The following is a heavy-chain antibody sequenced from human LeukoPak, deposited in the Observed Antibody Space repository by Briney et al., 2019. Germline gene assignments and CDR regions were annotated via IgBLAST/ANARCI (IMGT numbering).Heavy chain of an antibody. CDR1: GFTFSSYS. J-gene: IGHJ4*02. V-gene: IGHV3-21*01. CDR3: ARDISTNYDSSGYYPPFGY. Sequence: PGGSLRLSCAASGFTFSSYSMNWVRQAPGKGLEWVSSISSSSSYIYYADSVKGRFTISRDNAKNSLYLQMNSLRAEDTAVYYCARDISTNYDSSGYYPPFGYWGQGTLVTVSS. D-gene: IGHD3-22*01. CDR2: ISSSSSYI.